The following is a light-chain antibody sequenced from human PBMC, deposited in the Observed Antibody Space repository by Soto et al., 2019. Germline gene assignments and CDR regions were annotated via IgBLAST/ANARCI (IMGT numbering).Light chain of an antibody. J-gene: IGLJ2*01. V-gene: IGLV3-21*04. CDR2: YDS. CDR1: NIGSKS. Sequence: SYELTQPPSVSVAPGKTARITCGGDNIGSKSVHWYQQKPGQAPVLVIYYDSDRPSGIPERFSGSNSGNTATLTISRVEVGDEADYCCQVWDGTSDHPVFGGGTKLTVL. CDR3: QVWDGTSDHPV.